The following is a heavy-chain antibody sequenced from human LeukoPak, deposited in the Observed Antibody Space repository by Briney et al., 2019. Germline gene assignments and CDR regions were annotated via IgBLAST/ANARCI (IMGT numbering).Heavy chain of an antibody. Sequence: SETLSLTCTVSGGSISSYYWSWIRQPPGKGLEWIGEINHSGSTNYNPSLKSRVTISVDTSKNQFSLKLSSVTAADTAVYYCARGRGRGVLRFLEWLHDNWFDPWGQGTLVTVSS. CDR2: INHSGST. J-gene: IGHJ5*02. D-gene: IGHD3-3*01. CDR1: GGSISSYY. CDR3: ARGRGRGVLRFLEWLHDNWFDP. V-gene: IGHV4-34*01.